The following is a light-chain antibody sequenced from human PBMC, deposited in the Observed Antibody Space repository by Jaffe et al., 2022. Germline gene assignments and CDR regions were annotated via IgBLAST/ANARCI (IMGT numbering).Light chain of an antibody. Sequence: DIQLTQSPSFLSASVGDRVTITCRASEGISSSFAWYQQRPGKAPELLISASSTLQSGVPSRFSGSGSGTEFTLTISSLQPEDCATYYCQQLYSHPLTFGGGTKVEIK. V-gene: IGKV1-9*01. CDR3: QQLYSHPLT. J-gene: IGKJ4*01. CDR2: ASS. CDR1: EGISSS.